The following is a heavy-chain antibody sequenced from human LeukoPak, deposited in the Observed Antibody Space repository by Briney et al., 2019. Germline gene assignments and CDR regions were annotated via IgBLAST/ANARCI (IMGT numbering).Heavy chain of an antibody. J-gene: IGHJ1*01. V-gene: IGHV4-4*02. Sequence: SGTLSLTCAVSGGSISSSNWWSWVRQPPGKGLEWIGEIYHSGSTNYNPSLKSRVTISVDTSKNQFSLKLSSVTAADTAVYYCARLDDYVWGSYRYTEYFQHWGQGTLVTVSS. CDR2: IYHSGST. CDR3: ARLDDYVWGSYRYTEYFQH. CDR1: GGSISSSNW. D-gene: IGHD3-16*02.